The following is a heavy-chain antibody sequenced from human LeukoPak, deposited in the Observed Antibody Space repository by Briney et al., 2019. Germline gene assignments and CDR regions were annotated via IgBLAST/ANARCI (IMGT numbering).Heavy chain of an antibody. CDR2: IGDNGGST. J-gene: IGHJ5*02. CDR3: AKDALVRGVNGEINWLDP. Sequence: GGSLRLSCAASGFSFSSYAMTWVRQAPGKGLEWVSGIGDNGGSTYYADSVKGRFTISRDNSKNTLYLQMNSLRAEDTAVYYCAKDALVRGVNGEINWLDPWGQGTLVTVSS. CDR1: GFSFSSYA. D-gene: IGHD3-10*01. V-gene: IGHV3-23*01.